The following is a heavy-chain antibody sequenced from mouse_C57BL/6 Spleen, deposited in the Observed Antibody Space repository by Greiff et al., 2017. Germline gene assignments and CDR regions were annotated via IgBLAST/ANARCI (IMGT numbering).Heavy chain of an antibody. CDR2: ISDGGSYT. CDR3: AREVYSNSFAY. D-gene: IGHD2-5*01. J-gene: IGHJ3*01. Sequence: EVNVVESGGGLVKPGGSLKLSCAASGFTFSSYAMSWVRQTPEKRLEWVATISDGGSYTYYPDNVKGRFTISRDNAKNNLYLQMSHLKSEDTAMYYCAREVYSNSFAYWGQGTLVTVSA. CDR1: GFTFSSYA. V-gene: IGHV5-4*01.